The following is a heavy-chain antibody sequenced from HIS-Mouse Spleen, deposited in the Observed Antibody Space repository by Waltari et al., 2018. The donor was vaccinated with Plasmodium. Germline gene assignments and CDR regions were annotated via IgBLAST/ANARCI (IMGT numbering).Heavy chain of an antibody. D-gene: IGHD6-19*01. CDR1: GFTVSSHT. CDR2: SYSGGST. J-gene: IGHJ4*02. CDR3: AWCSSGWYYFDY. V-gene: IGHV3-53*02. Sequence: EVQLVETGGGLIQPGGSLRRSCAAAGFTVSSHTMSWVRQAQGKGLEWVSVSYSGGSTYYADSVKGRFTISRDNSKNTLYLQMNSLRAEDTAVYYCAWCSSGWYYFDYWGQGTLVTVSS.